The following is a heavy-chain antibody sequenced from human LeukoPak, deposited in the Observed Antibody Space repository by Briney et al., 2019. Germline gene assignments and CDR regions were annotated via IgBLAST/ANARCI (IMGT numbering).Heavy chain of an antibody. J-gene: IGHJ4*02. CDR3: ARAGAVEVFDY. V-gene: IGHV3-53*01. CDR2: IYSGGST. Sequence: GGSLRLSCAASGFTVSSNYMSWVRQAPGKGLEWVSVIYSGGSTYYADFVKGRFTISRDNSKNTLYLQMNSLRAEDTAVYYCARAGAVEVFDYWGQGTLVTVSS. D-gene: IGHD6-19*01. CDR1: GFTVSSNY.